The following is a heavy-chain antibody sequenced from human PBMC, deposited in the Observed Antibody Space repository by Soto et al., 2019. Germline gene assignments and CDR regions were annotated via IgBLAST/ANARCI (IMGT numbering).Heavy chain of an antibody. J-gene: IGHJ4*02. Sequence: EVQLVESGGGLVQPGGSLRLSCTASGFSFNGYSMSWVRQAPGRGLEWVANIKGDGSDKNYVDSVKGRFTISSDSAKTSVFLQMNNLRAEDTAVYYCAREGRGYCASSSCPGIWGQGTLVTVSS. CDR2: IKGDGSDK. CDR1: GFSFNGYS. D-gene: IGHD2-2*01. CDR3: AREGRGYCASSSCPGI. V-gene: IGHV3-7*01.